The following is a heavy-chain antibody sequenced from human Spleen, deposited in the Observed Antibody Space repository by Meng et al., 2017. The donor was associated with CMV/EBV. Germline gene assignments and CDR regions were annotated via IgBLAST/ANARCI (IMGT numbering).Heavy chain of an antibody. CDR1: GGSISSGGNY. CDR3: ARTGDSGSYSY. CDR2: IYYSGTT. Sequence: CTVSGGSISSGGNYWSWIRQHPGKGLEWIGYIYYSGTTYYNPSLKSRVTISVDTSKNQFSLKLSPVTAADTAVYYCARTGDSGSYSYWGQGTLVTVSS. V-gene: IGHV4-31*03. D-gene: IGHD1-26*01. J-gene: IGHJ4*02.